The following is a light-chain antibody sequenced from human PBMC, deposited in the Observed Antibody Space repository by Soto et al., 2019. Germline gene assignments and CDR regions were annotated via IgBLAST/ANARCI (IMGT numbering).Light chain of an antibody. J-gene: IGKJ2*01. Sequence: DIQMTQFPSTLTASVGDRVTITCRASQTTNTWLAWYQQKPGTAPKLLIYDASSLEGGVPSRFSASGSGTEVPLTISSMQPDHLAKYYCHQYISYPYTFGQGAKLDIK. CDR3: HQYISYPYT. V-gene: IGKV1-5*01. CDR2: DAS. CDR1: QTTNTW.